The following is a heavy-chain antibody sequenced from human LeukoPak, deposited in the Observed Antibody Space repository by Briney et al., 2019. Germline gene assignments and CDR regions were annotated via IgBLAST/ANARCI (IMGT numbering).Heavy chain of an antibody. Sequence: GGSLRLSCAASGFTFSSYAMSWVRQAPGNGLEWVSAISGSGGSTYYADSVKGRFTISRDNSKNTLYLQMNSLRAEDTAVYYCAKGLRGSGSYFIRSYFDYWGQGTLVTVSS. CDR2: ISGSGGST. V-gene: IGHV3-23*01. D-gene: IGHD3-10*01. CDR3: AKGLRGSGSYFIRSYFDY. J-gene: IGHJ4*02. CDR1: GFTFSSYA.